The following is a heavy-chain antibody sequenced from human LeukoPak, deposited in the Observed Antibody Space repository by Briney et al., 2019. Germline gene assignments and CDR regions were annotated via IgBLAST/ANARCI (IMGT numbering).Heavy chain of an antibody. CDR3: ARDRTTVTLFDY. CDR2: ISTDGDIT. J-gene: IGHJ4*02. V-gene: IGHV3-74*01. Sequence: GGSLRLSCAASGFTFTSVWMHWFRQVPGRGLVWISRISTDGDITGYADSVKGRFTISRDNAKNTLYLQMNSLRAEDTAVYYCARDRTTVTLFDYWGQGALVTVSS. CDR1: GFTFTSVW. D-gene: IGHD4-17*01.